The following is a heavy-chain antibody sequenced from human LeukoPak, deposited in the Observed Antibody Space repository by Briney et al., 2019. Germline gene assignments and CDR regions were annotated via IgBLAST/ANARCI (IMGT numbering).Heavy chain of an antibody. CDR2: IIPIFGTA. D-gene: IGHD3-10*01. V-gene: IGHV1-69*06. CDR1: GGTFSSYA. CDR3: AREGYGSGSYPY. J-gene: IGHJ4*02. Sequence: ASVKVSCKASGGTFSSYAISWVRQAPGQGLEWMGGIIPIFGTANYAQKFRGRVTITADKSTSTAYMELSSLRSEDTAVYYCAREGYGSGSYPYWGQGTLVTVSS.